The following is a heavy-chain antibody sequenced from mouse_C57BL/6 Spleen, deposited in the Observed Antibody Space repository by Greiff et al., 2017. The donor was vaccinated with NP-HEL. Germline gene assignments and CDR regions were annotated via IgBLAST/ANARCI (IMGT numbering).Heavy chain of an antibody. CDR1: GYAFSSYW. Sequence: VQLQQSGAELVKPGASVKISCKASGYAFSSYWMNWVKQRPGKGLEWIGQIYPGDGDTKYNGKFKGKATLTADKSSSTAYMQLSSLTSEDAAGYFCARERTGTGYFDVWGTGTTVTVSS. J-gene: IGHJ1*03. V-gene: IGHV1-80*01. D-gene: IGHD4-1*01. CDR2: IYPGDGDT. CDR3: ARERTGTGYFDV.